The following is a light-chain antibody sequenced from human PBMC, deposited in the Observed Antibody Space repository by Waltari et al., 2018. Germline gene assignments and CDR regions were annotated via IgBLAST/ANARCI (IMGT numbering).Light chain of an antibody. Sequence: DIVMTQSPDSLAVSLGERATINCKSSQSVLYSSNNKNYLAWYQQKPGQPPKLLIYWASTRESGVPDRFSGSGSGTDFTLTISSLQAEDVAVYYCHQYSSSSRTFGQGTKLEIK. CDR2: WAS. CDR1: QSVLYSSNNKNY. CDR3: HQYSSSSRT. J-gene: IGKJ2*01. V-gene: IGKV4-1*01.